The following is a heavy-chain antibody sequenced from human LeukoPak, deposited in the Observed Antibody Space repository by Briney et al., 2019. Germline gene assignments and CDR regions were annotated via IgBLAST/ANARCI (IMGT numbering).Heavy chain of an antibody. CDR1: GYTFTSYY. J-gene: IGHJ4*02. Sequence: ASVKVSCKASGYTFTSYYMHWVRQAPGQGLEWMGIINPSGGSTSYAQKFQGRVTMTRDTSMSTVYMELSSLRSEDTAVYYCARRYCSGGSCYSAFDYWGQGTLVTVSS. V-gene: IGHV1-46*01. D-gene: IGHD2-15*01. CDR3: ARRYCSGGSCYSAFDY. CDR2: INPSGGST.